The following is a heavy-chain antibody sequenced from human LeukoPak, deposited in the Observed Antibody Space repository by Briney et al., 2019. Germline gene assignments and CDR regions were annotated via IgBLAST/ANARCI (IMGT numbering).Heavy chain of an antibody. V-gene: IGHV3-7*01. D-gene: IGHD2-2*01. Sequence: GGSLRLSCAASGFTFSSDWMSWVRQAPGKGLEWVANIKQDGSEKYYVDPVKGRFTISRDNAKNSLYLQMTSLSAEDTAVYYCARDDCSSISCYHNWFDPWGQGTLVTVSP. CDR3: ARDDCSSISCYHNWFDP. J-gene: IGHJ5*02. CDR1: GFTFSSDW. CDR2: IKQDGSEK.